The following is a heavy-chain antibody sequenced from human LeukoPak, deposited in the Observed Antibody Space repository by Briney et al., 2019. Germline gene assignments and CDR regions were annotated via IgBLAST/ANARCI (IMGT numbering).Heavy chain of an antibody. CDR2: ISVYNGNT. Sequence: ASVKVSCKASGYTFKSHGISWVRQAPGQGLEWMGWISVYNGNTNYAQKFQGRVTMTTDTSTSTAYMELRSLRPDDTAVYYCARDSDTAMGDYWGQGTLVTVSS. V-gene: IGHV1-18*04. J-gene: IGHJ4*02. CDR1: GYTFKSHG. CDR3: ARDSDTAMGDY. D-gene: IGHD5-18*01.